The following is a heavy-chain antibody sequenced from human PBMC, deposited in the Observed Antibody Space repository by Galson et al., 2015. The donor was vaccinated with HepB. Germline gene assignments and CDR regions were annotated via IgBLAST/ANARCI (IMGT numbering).Heavy chain of an antibody. CDR2: IYASGTT. V-gene: IGHV4-61*02. Sequence: TLSLTCTVSGGSISSESYYWSWIRQPAGKGLEWIGRIYASGTTNYNPSLQSRVTMSVDTSKNQFSLNLNSVTAADTAVYYCARRLAVWGRGTTVTVSS. CDR3: ARRLAV. CDR1: GGSISSESYY. J-gene: IGHJ6*04.